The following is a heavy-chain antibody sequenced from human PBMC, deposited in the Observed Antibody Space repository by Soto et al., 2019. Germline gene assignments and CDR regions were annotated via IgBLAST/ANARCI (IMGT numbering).Heavy chain of an antibody. CDR2: INQGGSAK. CDR3: ARIYCSTTSCYIDY. J-gene: IGHJ4*02. CDR1: TFTFSNHW. D-gene: IGHD2-2*02. V-gene: IGHV3-7*01. Sequence: EVQLVEFGGGLVQPGGSLRLSCAASTFTFSNHWMSWVRQAPGKGLEWVANINQGGSAKYYLDSVKGRFTISRDNAKNSLDLQRNSLRAEDTAVYYCARIYCSTTSCYIDYWGQGTLVTVSS.